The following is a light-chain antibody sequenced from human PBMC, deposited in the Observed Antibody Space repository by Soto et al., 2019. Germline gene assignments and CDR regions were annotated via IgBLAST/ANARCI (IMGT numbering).Light chain of an antibody. V-gene: IGKV1-5*03. J-gene: IGKJ1*01. CDR2: MAS. CDR1: QSVRSW. CDR3: QQYNSYTPWT. Sequence: DIQMTQSPSTLSASVGDRVTITCRASQSVRSWLAWYQQKPGKAPKLLIYMASSLESGVPSRFSGSGSGTEFTLTISRLQPDDFATYYCQQYNSYTPWTFGQGTKVDIK.